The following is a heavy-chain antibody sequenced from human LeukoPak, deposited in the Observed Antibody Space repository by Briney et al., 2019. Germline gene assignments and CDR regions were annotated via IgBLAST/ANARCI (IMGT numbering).Heavy chain of an antibody. CDR2: VGAYNGNT. CDR1: GYTFTSYG. D-gene: IGHD6-19*01. J-gene: IGHJ4*02. V-gene: IGHV1-18*01. CDR3: ARVGAVAGHRWSDEY. Sequence: ASVKVSCKASGYTFTSYGISWVRQAPGQGLGWMGWVGAYNGNTNYAQKLQGRVTMTTDTSTSTAYMELRSLRSDDTAVYYCARVGAVAGHRWSDEYWGQGTLVTVSS.